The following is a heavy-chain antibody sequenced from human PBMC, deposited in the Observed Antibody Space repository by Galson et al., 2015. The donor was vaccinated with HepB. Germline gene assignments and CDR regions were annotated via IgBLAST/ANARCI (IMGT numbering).Heavy chain of an antibody. CDR2: ISAYNGNT. Sequence: SVKVSCKASGYTFTSYGISWVRQAPGQGLEWMGWISAYNGNTNYAQKLQGRVTMTTDTSTSTAYMELRSLRSDDTAVYYCARDPSLDGHGQRPCDYWGQGTLVTVSS. D-gene: IGHD5-24*01. CDR1: GYTFTSYG. CDR3: ARDPSLDGHGQRPCDY. J-gene: IGHJ4*02. V-gene: IGHV1-18*04.